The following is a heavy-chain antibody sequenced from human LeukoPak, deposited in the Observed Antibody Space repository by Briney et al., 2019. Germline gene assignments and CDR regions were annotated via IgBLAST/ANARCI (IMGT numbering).Heavy chain of an antibody. CDR1: GGTFSSYA. CDR3: ARDAALILQHSSSWYWFDP. D-gene: IGHD6-13*01. J-gene: IGHJ5*02. V-gene: IGHV1-18*01. CDR2: ISAYNGNT. Sequence: GASVKVSCKASGGTFSSYAISWVRQAPGQGLEWMGWISAYNGNTNYAQKLQGRVTMTTDTSTSTAYMELRSLRSDDTAVYYCARDAALILQHSSSWYWFDPWGQGTLVTVSS.